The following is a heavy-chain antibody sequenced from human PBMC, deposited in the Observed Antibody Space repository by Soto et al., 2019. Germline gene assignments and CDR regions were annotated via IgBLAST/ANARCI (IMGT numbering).Heavy chain of an antibody. J-gene: IGHJ5*02. CDR1: GFTFSTCW. CDR3: AMHYGDYVGNWYGP. D-gene: IGHD4-17*01. Sequence: EVQLVESGGGLVQPGGSLRLSCAASGFTFSTCWMSWVRQAPGKGLEWVANIKQDGSEKFYVDSVEGRFTISRDNAKNSLYLQMNSLRAEDTAVYYCAMHYGDYVGNWYGPWGQGTLVTVSS. CDR2: IKQDGSEK. V-gene: IGHV3-7*01.